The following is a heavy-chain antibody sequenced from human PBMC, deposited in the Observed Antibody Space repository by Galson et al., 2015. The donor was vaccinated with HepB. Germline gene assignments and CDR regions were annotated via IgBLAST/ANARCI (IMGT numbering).Heavy chain of an antibody. J-gene: IGHJ6*02. D-gene: IGHD2-15*01. CDR1: GGSFSGYY. V-gene: IGHV4-34*01. CDR2: INHSGST. Sequence: TCAVYGGSFSGYYWSWIRQPPGKGLEWIGEINHSGSTNYNPSLKSRVTISVDASKNQFSLKLSSVTAADTAVYYCARARVVVVAATRSVTYGMDVWGQGTTVTVSS. CDR3: ARARVVVVAATRSVTYGMDV.